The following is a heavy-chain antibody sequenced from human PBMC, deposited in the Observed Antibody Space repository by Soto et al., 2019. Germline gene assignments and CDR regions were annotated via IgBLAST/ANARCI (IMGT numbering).Heavy chain of an antibody. CDR1: GFTFDDYA. V-gene: IGHV3-9*01. Sequence: ESGGGLVQPGRSLRLSCAASGFTFDDYAMHWVRQAPGKGLEWVSGISWNSGSIGYADSVKGRFTISRDNAKNSLYLQMNSLRAEDTALYYCAKDFIHWGQGTLVTVSS. CDR3: AKDFIH. CDR2: ISWNSGSI. D-gene: IGHD3-16*01. J-gene: IGHJ4*02.